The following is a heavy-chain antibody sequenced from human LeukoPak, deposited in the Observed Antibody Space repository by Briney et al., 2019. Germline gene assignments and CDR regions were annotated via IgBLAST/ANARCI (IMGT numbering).Heavy chain of an antibody. CDR3: ARAGLTYYDSSGHYLDC. CDR2: ISSNGGST. D-gene: IGHD3-22*01. J-gene: IGHJ4*02. V-gene: IGHV3-64*01. CDR1: GFTFSSYA. Sequence: GGSLRLSCAASGFTFSSYAMHWVRQAPGKGLEYVSAISSNGGSTNYANSVKGRFTISRDNSENTLYLQMGSLRAEDMAVYYCARAGLTYYDSSGHYLDCWGQGTPVTVSS.